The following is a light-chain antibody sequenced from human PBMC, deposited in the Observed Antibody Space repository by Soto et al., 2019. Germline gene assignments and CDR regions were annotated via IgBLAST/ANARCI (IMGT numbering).Light chain of an antibody. CDR2: DAS. CDR1: QSVTKY. CDR3: QQRTDWPIT. Sequence: EIVLTQSPATLSLSPGDRATLSCRASQSVTKYLAWYQQKPGQAPSLLIYDASNRAAGIPAWFSGTGSGTDFTLTISSLEPEDFAVYYCQQRTDWPITFGQGTRLEIK. V-gene: IGKV3-11*01. J-gene: IGKJ5*01.